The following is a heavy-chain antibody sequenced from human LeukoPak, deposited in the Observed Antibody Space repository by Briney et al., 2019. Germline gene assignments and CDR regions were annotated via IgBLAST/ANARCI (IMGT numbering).Heavy chain of an antibody. CDR2: IWSDGSNK. CDR3: AKRPIVGATSFTSPYFDY. CDR1: QFTFSNYV. D-gene: IGHD1-26*01. V-gene: IGHV3-33*06. J-gene: IGHJ4*02. Sequence: GRSLRLSCAASQFTFSNYVMHWVRQAPGKGLEWVAVIWSDGSNKNYADSVKGRFTISRDNLKNTLYLQMNSLRAEDTAVYYCAKRPIVGATSFTSPYFDYWGQGTLVTVSS.